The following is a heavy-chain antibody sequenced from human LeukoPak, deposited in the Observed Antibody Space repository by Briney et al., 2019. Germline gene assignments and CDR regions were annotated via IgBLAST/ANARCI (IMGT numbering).Heavy chain of an antibody. CDR3: ARDSQLAYYDSSGYPNWFDP. CDR1: GYTFTGYC. Sequence: ASVKVSCKASGYTFTGYCMHWVRQAPGQGLEWMGWINPNSGGTNYAQKFQGRVTMTRDTSSSTAYMELSRLRSDDTAVYYCARDSQLAYYDSSGYPNWFDPWGQGTLVTVSS. CDR2: INPNSGGT. D-gene: IGHD3-22*01. V-gene: IGHV1-2*02. J-gene: IGHJ5*02.